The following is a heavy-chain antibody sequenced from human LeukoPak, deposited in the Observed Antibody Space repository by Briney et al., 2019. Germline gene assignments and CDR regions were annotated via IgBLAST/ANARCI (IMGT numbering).Heavy chain of an antibody. D-gene: IGHD6-6*01. CDR1: GFTFSSYA. CDR2: ISGSGGST. J-gene: IGHJ4*02. Sequence: GGSLRLSCAASGFTFSSYAMSWVRQAPGKGLEWVSAISGSGGSTYYADSVKGRFTISRDNSKNTLYLQMNSLRAEDTDVYYCAKERRVESIAARHFDYWGQGTLVTVSS. V-gene: IGHV3-23*01. CDR3: AKERRVESIAARHFDY.